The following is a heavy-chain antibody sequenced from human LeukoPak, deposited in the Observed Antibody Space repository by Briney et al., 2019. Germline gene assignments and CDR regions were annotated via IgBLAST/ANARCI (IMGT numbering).Heavy chain of an antibody. CDR1: GFTSSSDA. J-gene: IGHJ4*02. Sequence: GGSLRLSCAASGFTSSSDAMSWVRQAPGKGLEWVSAISGSGGSTYYADSVKGRFTISRDNSKNTLYLQMNSLRAEDTAVYYCAKDASGSYLVDYWGQGTLVTVSS. V-gene: IGHV3-23*01. CDR2: ISGSGGST. D-gene: IGHD1-26*01. CDR3: AKDASGSYLVDY.